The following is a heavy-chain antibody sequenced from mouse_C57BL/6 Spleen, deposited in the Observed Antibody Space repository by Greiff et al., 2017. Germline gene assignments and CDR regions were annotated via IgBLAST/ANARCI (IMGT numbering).Heavy chain of an antibody. V-gene: IGHV1-18*01. Sequence: VQLKESGPELVKPGASVTIPCKASGYTFTDYNMDWVKQSHGKSLEWIGDINPNNGGTIYNQKFKGKATLTVDKSSSTAYMELRSLTSEDTAVYYCARRYSNGAMDYWGQGTSVTVSS. CDR2: INPNNGGT. D-gene: IGHD2-5*01. CDR3: ARRYSNGAMDY. CDR1: GYTFTDYN. J-gene: IGHJ4*01.